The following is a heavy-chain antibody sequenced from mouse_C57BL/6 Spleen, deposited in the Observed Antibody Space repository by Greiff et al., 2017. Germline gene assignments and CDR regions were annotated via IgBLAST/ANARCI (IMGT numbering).Heavy chain of an antibody. Sequence: VKLVESGAELVKPGASVKLSCKASGYTFTEYTIHWVKQRSGQGLEWIGWFYPGSGSIKYNEKFKDKATLTADKSSSTVYMELSRLTSEDSAVYCWARLEAPYDYDDAGFAYWGQGTLVTVSA. CDR3: ARLEAPYDYDDAGFAY. V-gene: IGHV1-62-2*01. CDR2: FYPGSGSI. CDR1: GYTFTEYT. J-gene: IGHJ3*01. D-gene: IGHD2-4*01.